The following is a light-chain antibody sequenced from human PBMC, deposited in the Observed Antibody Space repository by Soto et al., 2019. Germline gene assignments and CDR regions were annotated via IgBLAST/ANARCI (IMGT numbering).Light chain of an antibody. Sequence: EIVLTQSPGTLSFSPGERATLSCRASQSVSSSYLAWYQQKPGQAPRLLIYGASSRATGIPDRFSGSGSGTDFTLTISRLEPEDFAVYYCQQYSSSPGLTFGGGTKVEIK. J-gene: IGKJ4*01. CDR2: GAS. CDR1: QSVSSSY. V-gene: IGKV3-20*01. CDR3: QQYSSSPGLT.